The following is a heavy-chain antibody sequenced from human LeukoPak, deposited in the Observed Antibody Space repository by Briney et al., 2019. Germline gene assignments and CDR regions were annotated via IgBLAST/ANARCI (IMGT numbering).Heavy chain of an antibody. CDR1: GGSISSSSHY. CDR3: ARHWAYCSGGTCYSFDD. J-gene: IGHJ4*02. Sequence: PSETLSLTCIVSGGSISSSSHYWGWIRQPSGKGLEWIGSIYYSGSTYYSPSLKSRVTISVDTSKNQFSLKLRSVTAADTAVYHCARHWAYCSGGTCYSFDDWGQGTLATVSS. V-gene: IGHV4-39*01. CDR2: IYYSGST. D-gene: IGHD2-15*01.